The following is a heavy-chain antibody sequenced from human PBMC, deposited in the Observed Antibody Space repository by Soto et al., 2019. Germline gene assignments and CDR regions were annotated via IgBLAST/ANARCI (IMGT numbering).Heavy chain of an antibody. J-gene: IGHJ3*02. V-gene: IGHV1-2*04. CDR1: GYSFAGFY. CDR3: AIIMTHSDSFDI. Sequence: GASVKVSCKASGYSFAGFYIHWMRQAPGQGLEWVGSINSNSGATTYAQKFQDSVAMTRDTSVSTAYMDLNRLTSDDTAIYYCAIIMTHSDSFDIWGQGTMVT. CDR2: INSNSGAT. D-gene: IGHD3-16*01.